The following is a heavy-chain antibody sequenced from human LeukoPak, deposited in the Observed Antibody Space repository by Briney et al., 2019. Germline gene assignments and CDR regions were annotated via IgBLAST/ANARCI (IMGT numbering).Heavy chain of an antibody. J-gene: IGHJ3*02. Sequence: PGGSLRVSCAASGFPFRTYDMNWVRQAPGKGLEWISYISSGGIVSYADSVKGRFIISRDNAKNSLFLHMNSLRAEDTAIYYCASETESTSFDAFDIWGQGTMVTVSS. V-gene: IGHV3-48*03. CDR3: ASETESTSFDAFDI. CDR2: ISSGGIV. CDR1: GFPFRTYD. D-gene: IGHD1-14*01.